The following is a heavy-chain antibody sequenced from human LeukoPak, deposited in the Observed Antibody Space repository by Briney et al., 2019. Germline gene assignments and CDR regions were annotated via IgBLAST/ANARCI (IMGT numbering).Heavy chain of an antibody. Sequence: PSETLSLTCAVYGGSFSGYYWSWIRQPPGKGLEWIGSIYHSGSTYYNPSLKSRVTISVDTSKNQFSLKLSSVTAADTAVYYCATDPPGDYWGQGTLVTVSS. V-gene: IGHV4-34*01. CDR2: IYHSGST. CDR1: GGSFSGYY. J-gene: IGHJ4*02. CDR3: ATDPPGDY.